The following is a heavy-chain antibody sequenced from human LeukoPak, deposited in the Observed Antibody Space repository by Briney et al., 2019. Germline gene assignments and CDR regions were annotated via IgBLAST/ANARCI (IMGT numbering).Heavy chain of an antibody. D-gene: IGHD6-13*01. V-gene: IGHV1-18*01. Sequence: VASVKVSCKASVYTFTSYGISWVRPAPGQGLEWMGWISAYNGNTNYAQKLQGRVTMTTDTSTSTAYMELRSLRSEDTAVYYCARDGVAADGRAYYYYMDVWGKGTTVTVSS. J-gene: IGHJ6*03. CDR2: ISAYNGNT. CDR1: VYTFTSYG. CDR3: ARDGVAADGRAYYYYMDV.